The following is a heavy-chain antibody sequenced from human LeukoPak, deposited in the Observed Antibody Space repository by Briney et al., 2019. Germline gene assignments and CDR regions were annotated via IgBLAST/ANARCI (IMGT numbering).Heavy chain of an antibody. Sequence: GGSLRLSCEGSGFSFSSYWMTWVRQLPGKGPEWVANIRQDESERYFADSVKGRFTISRDNAKKSVYLHTSSLRAEDTAVYYCARGLEFHDSETYDYWGQGTLVTVSS. CDR3: ARGLEFHDSETYDY. V-gene: IGHV3-7*01. CDR2: IRQDESER. J-gene: IGHJ4*02. CDR1: GFSFSSYW. D-gene: IGHD2-21*01.